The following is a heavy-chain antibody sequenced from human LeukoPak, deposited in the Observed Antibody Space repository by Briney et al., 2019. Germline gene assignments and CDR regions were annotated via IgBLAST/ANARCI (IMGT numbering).Heavy chain of an antibody. CDR1: GLTFSSYW. D-gene: IGHD6-19*01. Sequence: GGSLRLSCAASGLTFSSYWMHWVRQGPGKGLVWVSRISGDGSSTTYADSVKGRFTISRDNAKNTLHLQMNSLRAEDTAVYYCARSGQWLGAEYFQHWGQGSLVTVSS. CDR3: ARSGQWLGAEYFQH. V-gene: IGHV3-74*01. CDR2: ISGDGSST. J-gene: IGHJ1*01.